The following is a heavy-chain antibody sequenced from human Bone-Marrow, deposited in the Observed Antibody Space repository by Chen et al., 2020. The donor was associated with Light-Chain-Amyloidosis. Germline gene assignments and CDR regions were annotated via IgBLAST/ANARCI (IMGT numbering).Heavy chain of an antibody. CDR3: ARGRCGGGSCYTYYYYYGMDV. J-gene: IGHJ6*02. V-gene: IGHV4-34*01. Sequence: QVQLQQWGAGLLKPSDTLSLTCAVYGGSFSGYYWSWIRQPPGKGLGWIGEINHSGSTNYNPSLKSRVTISVDTSKNQFSLKLSSVTAADTAVYYCARGRCGGGSCYTYYYYYGMDVWGQGTTVTVSS. D-gene: IGHD2-15*01. CDR2: INHSGST. CDR1: GGSFSGYY.